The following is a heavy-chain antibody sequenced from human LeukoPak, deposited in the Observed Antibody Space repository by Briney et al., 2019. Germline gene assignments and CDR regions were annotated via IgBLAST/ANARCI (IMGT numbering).Heavy chain of an antibody. CDR1: GGSFSGYY. V-gene: IGHV4-34*01. CDR2: INHSGST. CDR3: ARRSGIAVAGAFDY. D-gene: IGHD6-19*01. Sequence: SETLSLTCAVYGGSFSGYYWSWIRQPPGKGLEWIGEINHSGSTNYNPSLKSRVTISVDTSKNQFSLKLSSVTAADTAVYYCARRSGIAVAGAFDYWGQGTLVTVSS. J-gene: IGHJ4*02.